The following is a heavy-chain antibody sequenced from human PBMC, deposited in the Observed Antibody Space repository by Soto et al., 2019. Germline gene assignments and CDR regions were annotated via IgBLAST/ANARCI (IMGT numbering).Heavy chain of an antibody. CDR3: ARAHAPTLPFDY. J-gene: IGHJ4*01. V-gene: IGHV4-59*01. CDR2: IFHSGNA. Sequence: SETLSLTCTVSGGSMRNVYWSWIRQPPGKRLEWIGFIFHSGNAKYNPSLKGRVTISIDTSKSQFSLSLDSVTAADTAVYFCARAHAPTLPFDYWGLGTLVTVSS. D-gene: IGHD2-15*01. CDR1: GGSMRNVY.